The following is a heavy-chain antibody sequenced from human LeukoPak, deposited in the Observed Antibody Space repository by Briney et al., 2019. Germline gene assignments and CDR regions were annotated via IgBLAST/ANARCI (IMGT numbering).Heavy chain of an antibody. D-gene: IGHD3-16*02. Sequence: KPSETLSLTCTVSGGSISSSSYYWSWIRQPPGKGLEWIGYIYYSGSTNYNPSLKSRVTISVDTSKNQFSLKLSSVTAADTAVYYCASSTYDYVWGSYLGPFDYWGQGTLVTVSS. V-gene: IGHV4-61*01. J-gene: IGHJ4*02. CDR3: ASSTYDYVWGSYLGPFDY. CDR1: GGSISSSSYY. CDR2: IYYSGST.